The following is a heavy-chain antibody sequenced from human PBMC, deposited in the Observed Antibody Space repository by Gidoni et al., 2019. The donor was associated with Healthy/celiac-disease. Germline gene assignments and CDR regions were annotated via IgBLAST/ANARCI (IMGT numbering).Heavy chain of an antibody. CDR2: IYSGGST. Sequence: EVQLVESGGGLIQPGGSLRLSCAASGFTVSSNYMSWVRQAPGKGLEWVSVIYSGGSTYYADSVKGRFTISRDNSKNTLYLQMNSLRAEDTAVYYCARVNKDYYYYGMDVWGQGTTVTVSS. CDR1: GFTVSSNY. CDR3: ARVNKDYYYYGMDV. J-gene: IGHJ6*02. V-gene: IGHV3-53*01.